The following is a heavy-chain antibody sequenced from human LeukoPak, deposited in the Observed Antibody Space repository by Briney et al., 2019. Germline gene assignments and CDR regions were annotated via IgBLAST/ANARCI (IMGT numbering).Heavy chain of an antibody. CDR3: ARHDGSYYGYYFDY. V-gene: IGHV4-30-4*01. CDR1: GGSISSGDYY. J-gene: IGHJ4*02. CDR2: IYYSGST. Sequence: SETLSLTCTVSGGSISSGDYYWSWIRQPPGKGLEWIGYIYYSGSTYYNPSLKSRVTISVDTSKNQFSLKLSSVTAADTAVYYCARHDGSYYGYYFDYWGQGTLVTVSS. D-gene: IGHD1-26*01.